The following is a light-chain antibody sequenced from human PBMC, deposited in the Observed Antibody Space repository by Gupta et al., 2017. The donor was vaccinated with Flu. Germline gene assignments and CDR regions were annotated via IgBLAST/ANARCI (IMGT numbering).Light chain of an antibody. CDR1: ETISNY. V-gene: IGKV1-39*01. Sequence: DIEMTQSPASLSASIGDRITITCRASETISNYLNWYQQQLGRAPKLLIYAASSLQNGVPSRFSGSVSGTNFSLTISDRQPEDFATYYCRQRLNFPSAFGQGTQL. CDR2: AAS. CDR3: RQRLNFPSA. J-gene: IGKJ2*01.